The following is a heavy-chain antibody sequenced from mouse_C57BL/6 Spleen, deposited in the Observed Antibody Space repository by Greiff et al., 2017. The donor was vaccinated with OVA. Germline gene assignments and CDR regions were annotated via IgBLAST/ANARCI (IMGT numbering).Heavy chain of an antibody. J-gene: IGHJ2*01. D-gene: IGHD1-1*01. CDR3: AVVDFDY. V-gene: IGHV1-50*01. CDR1: GYTFTSYW. Sequence: VQLQQPGAELVKPGASVKLSCKASGYTFTSYWMQWVKQRPGQGLEWIGEIDPSDSYTNYNQKFKGKATLTVDTSSSTAYMQLSSLTSEDSAVYYCAVVDFDYWGQGTTLTVSS. CDR2: IDPSDSYT.